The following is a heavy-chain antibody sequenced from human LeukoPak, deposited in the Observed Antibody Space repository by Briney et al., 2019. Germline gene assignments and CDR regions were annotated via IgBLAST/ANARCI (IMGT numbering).Heavy chain of an antibody. Sequence: GGSLRLSCAASGFTFSSYAMHWVRQAPGKGLEWVAVISYDGSNKYYADSVKGRFTISRDNSKNTLYLQMNSLRAEDTAVCYCARDKPPYSGSYHDSLDYWGRGTLVTVSS. J-gene: IGHJ4*02. V-gene: IGHV3-30*04. CDR2: ISYDGSNK. D-gene: IGHD1-26*01. CDR1: GFTFSSYA. CDR3: ARDKPPYSGSYHDSLDY.